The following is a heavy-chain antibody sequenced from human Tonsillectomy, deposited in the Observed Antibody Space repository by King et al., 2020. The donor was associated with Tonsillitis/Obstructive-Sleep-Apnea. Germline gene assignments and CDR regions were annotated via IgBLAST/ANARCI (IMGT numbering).Heavy chain of an antibody. CDR2: IYYSWTT. CDR3: ARSLYYYGSGSYYTYYFDY. V-gene: IGHV4-61*01. J-gene: IGHJ4*02. Sequence: VQLQESGPGLVKPSETLSLTCTVSGGSVSSNSYYWNWIRQPPGKGLEWIGYIYYSWTTNYNPSLKSRVTITSDTSKNQFSLKLSSVTAADTAVYYCARSLYYYGSGSYYTYYFDYWGQGTLVTVSS. CDR1: GGSVSSNSYY. D-gene: IGHD3-10*01.